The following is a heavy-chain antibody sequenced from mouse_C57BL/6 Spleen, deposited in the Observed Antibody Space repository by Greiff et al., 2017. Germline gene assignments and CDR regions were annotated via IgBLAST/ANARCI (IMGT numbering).Heavy chain of an antibody. D-gene: IGHD2-14*01. CDR3: TTYYRGDMDY. CDR2: IDPENGDT. V-gene: IGHV14-4*01. CDR1: GFNIKDDY. J-gene: IGHJ4*01. Sequence: VHVKQSGAELVRPGASVKLSCTASGFNIKDDYMHWVKQRPEQGLEWIGWIDPENGDTEYASKFQGKATITADTSSNTAYLQLSSLTSEDTAVYYCTTYYRGDMDYWGQGTSVTVSS.